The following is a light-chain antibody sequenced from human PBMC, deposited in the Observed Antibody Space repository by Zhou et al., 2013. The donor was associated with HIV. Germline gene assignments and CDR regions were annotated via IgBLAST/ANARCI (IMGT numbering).Light chain of an antibody. Sequence: DIQMTQSPSSLSTSVGDKVTITCRASQGIGSNLNWYQQRPGEVPQLLIYTTSRLHTGVPSRFSGSGSGTDFALTISSLQPEDIATYYCQQTYSTLRTFGQGTKV. CDR1: QGIGSN. J-gene: IGKJ1*01. CDR3: QQTYSTLRT. CDR2: TTS. V-gene: IGKV1-39*01.